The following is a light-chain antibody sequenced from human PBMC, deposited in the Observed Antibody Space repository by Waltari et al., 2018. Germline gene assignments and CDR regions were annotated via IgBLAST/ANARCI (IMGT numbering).Light chain of an antibody. CDR2: EST. J-gene: IGLJ2*01. CDR3: CSFAGSSPHVV. Sequence: QSALTQPASVSGSPGQSITISCTGTSSDVGTYNLVSWYQLHPGKAPKLIIYESTKRPSGVSSRFAGSKSGNTASRTISGLQAEDEADYYCCSFAGSSPHVVFGGGTKLTVL. V-gene: IGLV2-23*01. CDR1: SSDVGTYNL.